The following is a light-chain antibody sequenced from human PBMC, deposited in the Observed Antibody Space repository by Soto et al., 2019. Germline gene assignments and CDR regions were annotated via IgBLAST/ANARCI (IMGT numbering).Light chain of an antibody. Sequence: ETVMTQSPSPLSASPGEGATLSWWATESINQNLAWYQQKPGQAPRLLIYDASTRATGIPARFSGSGYGTEFKLTISSLQSEDFAVYCCQQRSNWPLTFGGGTKVDIK. J-gene: IGKJ4*01. V-gene: IGKV3-15*01. CDR2: DAS. CDR1: ESINQN. CDR3: QQRSNWPLT.